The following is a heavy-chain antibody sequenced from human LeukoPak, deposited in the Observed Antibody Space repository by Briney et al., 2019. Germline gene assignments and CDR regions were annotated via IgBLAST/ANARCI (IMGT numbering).Heavy chain of an antibody. J-gene: IGHJ4*02. V-gene: IGHV3-11*01. CDR3: ASPTYDSSGYYDY. CDR2: ISSSGSTI. D-gene: IGHD3-22*01. CDR1: GFTFSDYY. Sequence: GGSLRLSCAASGFTFSDYYMSWIRQAPGKGLEWVSYISSSGSTIYYADSVKGRFTISRDNAKNSLYLQMNSLRAEDTAVYYCASPTYDSSGYYDYWGQGTLVTVPS.